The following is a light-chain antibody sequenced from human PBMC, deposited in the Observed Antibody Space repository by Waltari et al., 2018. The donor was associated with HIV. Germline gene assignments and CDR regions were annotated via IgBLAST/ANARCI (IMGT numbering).Light chain of an antibody. CDR2: GNS. Sequence: QPDLTQPPSVSGAPGPRVTISCPRVSAGYDVHWYQRLPGTAPKLLIYGNSNRPSGVPDRFSGSTAGPLASLAITGLQAEDEADYYCQAYDSSLSSAVFGGGTRLTVL. V-gene: IGLV1-40*01. CDR3: QAYDSSLSSAV. J-gene: IGLJ2*01. CDR1: SAGYD.